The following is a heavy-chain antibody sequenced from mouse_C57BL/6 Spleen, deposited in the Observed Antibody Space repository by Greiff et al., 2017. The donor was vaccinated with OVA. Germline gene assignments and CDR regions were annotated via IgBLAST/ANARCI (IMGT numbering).Heavy chain of an antibody. CDR3: AMTDYDVRSWFAY. J-gene: IGHJ3*01. V-gene: IGHV1-74*01. Sequence: VKQRPGQGLEWIGRIHPSDSDTNYNQKFKGKATLTVDKSSSTAYMQLSSLTSEDSAVYYCAMTDYDVRSWFAYWGQGTLVTVSA. D-gene: IGHD2-4*01. CDR2: IHPSDSDT.